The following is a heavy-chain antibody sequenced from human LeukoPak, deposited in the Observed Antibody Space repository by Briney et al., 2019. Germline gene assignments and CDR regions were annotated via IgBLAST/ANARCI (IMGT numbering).Heavy chain of an antibody. CDR2: ISTGGGST. J-gene: IGHJ4*02. D-gene: IGHD6-13*01. V-gene: IGHV3-23*01. CDR3: ANDVHSGSWYVGFDS. CDR1: GFTFSSHA. Sequence: GGSLRLSCAASGFTFSSHAMSWVRQAPGKGLEWVSVISTGGGSTYYADSVKGRFTISRDNSKNTLYLQMNSLRAEDTAVYYCANDVHSGSWYVGFDSWGQGTLVTVSS.